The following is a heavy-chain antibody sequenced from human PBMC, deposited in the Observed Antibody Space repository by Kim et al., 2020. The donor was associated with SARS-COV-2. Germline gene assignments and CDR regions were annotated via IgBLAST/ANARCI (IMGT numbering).Heavy chain of an antibody. V-gene: IGHV3-21*01. J-gene: IGHJ3*02. CDR3: AIIGGSTSWDAFDI. CDR1: GFTFSSYS. Sequence: GGSLRLSCAASGFTFSSYSMNWVRQAPGKGLEWVSSISSSSSYIYYADSVKGRFTISRDNSKDSLYLQMNSLRAEDTSVYYCAIIGGSTSWDAFDIWGQGTMVTVSS. CDR2: ISSSSSYI. D-gene: IGHD2-2*01.